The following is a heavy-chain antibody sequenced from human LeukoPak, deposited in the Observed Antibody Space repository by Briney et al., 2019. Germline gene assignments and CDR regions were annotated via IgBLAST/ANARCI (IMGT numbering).Heavy chain of an antibody. CDR2: MNPNSGNT. CDR3: ARAPGNYDFWSGYYIYYYYYMDV. J-gene: IGHJ6*03. D-gene: IGHD3-3*01. Sequence: ASVTVSFKASGYTFTSYDINWVRQATGQGLEWMGWMNPNSGNTGYAQKFQGRVTMTRNTSISTAYMELSSLRSEDTAVYYCARAPGNYDFWSGYYIYYYYYMDVWGKGTTVTVSS. V-gene: IGHV1-8*01. CDR1: GYTFTSYD.